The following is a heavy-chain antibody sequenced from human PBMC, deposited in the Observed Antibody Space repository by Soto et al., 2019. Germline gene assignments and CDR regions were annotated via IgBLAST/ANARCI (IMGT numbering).Heavy chain of an antibody. CDR3: AREVQVHTPAFVY. J-gene: IGHJ4*02. D-gene: IGHD2-15*01. CDR1: GGTFNTYA. V-gene: IGHV1-69*19. Sequence: QVQLVQSGAEMKKPGSSVKVSCQSSGGTFNTYAMNWVRQAPGQGPVWMGDISSMFGAANYAPKFQGRVTITADESTGTSYMQLSSLTSEDTALYFCAREVQVHTPAFVYWGQGTLVTVS. CDR2: ISSMFGAA.